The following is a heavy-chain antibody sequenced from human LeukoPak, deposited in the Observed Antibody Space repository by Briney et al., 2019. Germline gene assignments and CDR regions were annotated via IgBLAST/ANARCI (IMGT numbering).Heavy chain of an antibody. Sequence: SETLSLTCTVSGGSISSYYWSWIRQPAGKGLEWIGRIYTRGSPNYNPSLKSRVTMSVDTSKNQFSLKLSSVTAADTAVYYCARSRGNYDFWSGYYFYYYYMDVWGKGTTVTVSS. V-gene: IGHV4-4*07. CDR1: GGSISSYY. CDR2: IYTRGSP. CDR3: ARSRGNYDFWSGYYFYYYYMDV. J-gene: IGHJ6*03. D-gene: IGHD3-3*01.